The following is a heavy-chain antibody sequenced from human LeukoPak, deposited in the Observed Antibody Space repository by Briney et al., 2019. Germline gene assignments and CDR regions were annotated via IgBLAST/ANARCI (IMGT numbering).Heavy chain of an antibody. Sequence: ASVKVSCKASGYTFTSYDINWVRQATGQGLEWMGWMNPNSGNTGYAQKFQGRVTMTRNTSISTAYMELSSLRSEDTAVYYCARAVPLNDYLDYWGQGTLVTVSS. CDR2: MNPNSGNT. CDR3: ARAVPLNDYLDY. J-gene: IGHJ4*02. CDR1: GYTFTSYD. V-gene: IGHV1-8*01.